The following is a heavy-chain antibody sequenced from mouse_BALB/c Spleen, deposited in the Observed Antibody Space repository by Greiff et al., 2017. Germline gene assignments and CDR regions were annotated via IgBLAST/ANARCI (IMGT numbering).Heavy chain of an antibody. Sequence: EVMLVESGGGLVQPGGSRKLSCAASGFTFSSFGMHWVRQAPEKGLEWVAYISSGGSTIYYADTVKGRFTISRDNPKNTLFLQMTSLRSEDTAMYYCARMRYDPMDYWGQGTSVTVSS. CDR3: ARMRYDPMDY. V-gene: IGHV5-17*02. J-gene: IGHJ4*01. CDR1: GFTFSSFG. CDR2: ISSGGSTI. D-gene: IGHD2-14*01.